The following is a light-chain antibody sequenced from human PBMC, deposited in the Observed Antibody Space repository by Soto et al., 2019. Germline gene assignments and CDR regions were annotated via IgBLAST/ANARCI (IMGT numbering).Light chain of an antibody. CDR3: SSYAGSNSPYV. CDR1: SSDVGGYNY. Sequence: QSALTQPPSACGSSRQSVTISCTGTSSDVGGYNYVSWYQQHPGKAPKRMIYEVSKRPSRVPDRFSGSKSGNTAYLTVSGLQAEDEADYYCSSYAGSNSPYVFGTGTKLTVL. V-gene: IGLV2-8*01. J-gene: IGLJ1*01. CDR2: EVS.